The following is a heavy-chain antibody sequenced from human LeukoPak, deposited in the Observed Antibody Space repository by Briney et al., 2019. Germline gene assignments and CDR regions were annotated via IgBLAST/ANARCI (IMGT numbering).Heavy chain of an antibody. V-gene: IGHV3-74*01. CDR3: ARDQREITFGGVIMVPFDY. CDR1: EFTFSSHW. CDR2: INSDGSST. Sequence: PGGSLRLSCVASEFTFSSHWMHWVRHAPGKGLVWVSRINSDGSSTSYADSVKGRFTISRDNAKNSLYLQMNSLRAEDTAVYYCARDQREITFGGVIMVPFDYWGQGTLVTVSS. D-gene: IGHD3-16*01. J-gene: IGHJ4*02.